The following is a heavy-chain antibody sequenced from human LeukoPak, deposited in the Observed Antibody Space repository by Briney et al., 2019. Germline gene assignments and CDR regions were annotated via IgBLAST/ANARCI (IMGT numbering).Heavy chain of an antibody. Sequence: PGGSLRLSCAASGFTFSSYGMHWVRQAPGKGLEWVAVISYDGSNKYYADSVKGRFTISRDNSKNTLYLQMNSLRAEDTAVYYCARLTTLRWFDPWGQGTLLTVSS. V-gene: IGHV3-30*03. CDR1: GFTFSSYG. D-gene: IGHD1-14*01. CDR3: ARLTTLRWFDP. CDR2: ISYDGSNK. J-gene: IGHJ5*02.